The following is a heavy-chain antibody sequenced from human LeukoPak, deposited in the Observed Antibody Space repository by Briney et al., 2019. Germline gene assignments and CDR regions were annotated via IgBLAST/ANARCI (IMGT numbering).Heavy chain of an antibody. Sequence: GRSLRRSCAASRLTFGSCGMRWVSQAPGKGLEWVAYIQYDGSNEQYADSVKGRFSISRDSSKNILYLQMNSLRSEDTAVYYCVTDPVGYCSSDSCYSVDYWGQGTLVTVSS. D-gene: IGHD2-15*01. J-gene: IGHJ4*02. V-gene: IGHV3-30*02. CDR3: VTDPVGYCSSDSCYSVDY. CDR2: IQYDGSNE. CDR1: RLTFGSCG.